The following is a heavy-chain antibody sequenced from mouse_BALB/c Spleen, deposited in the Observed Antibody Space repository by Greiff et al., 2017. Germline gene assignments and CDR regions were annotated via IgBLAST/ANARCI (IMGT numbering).Heavy chain of an antibody. V-gene: IGHV5-4*02. CDR3: AREWGPDYGSRCFDY. Sequence: EVQGVESGGGLVKPGGSLKLSCAASGFTFSDYYMYWVRQTPEKRLEWVATISDGGSYTYYPDSVKGRFTISRDNAKNNLYLQMSSLKSEDTAMYYCAREWGPDYGSRCFDYWGQGTTLTVSS. J-gene: IGHJ2*01. D-gene: IGHD1-1*01. CDR2: ISDGGSYT. CDR1: GFTFSDYY.